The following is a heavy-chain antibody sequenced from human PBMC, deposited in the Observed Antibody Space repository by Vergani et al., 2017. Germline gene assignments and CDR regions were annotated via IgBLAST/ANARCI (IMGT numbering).Heavy chain of an antibody. CDR1: GGSFSGYY. Sequence: QVQLQQWGAGLLKPSETLSLTCAVYGGSFSGYYWSWIRQPPGKGLEWIGEINHSGSTNYNPSLKSRVTISVDTSKNQFSLKRTSVTAAEPAVYYCAIVRNYYGSGSLRAFDIWGQGTMVTVSS. CDR3: AIVRNYYGSGSLRAFDI. D-gene: IGHD3-10*01. CDR2: INHSGST. J-gene: IGHJ3*02. V-gene: IGHV4-34*01.